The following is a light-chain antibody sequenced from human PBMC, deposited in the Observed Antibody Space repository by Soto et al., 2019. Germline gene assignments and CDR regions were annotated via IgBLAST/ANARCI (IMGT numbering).Light chain of an antibody. CDR3: QQYYSIPT. CDR1: QSVSNNY. V-gene: IGKV3-20*01. CDR2: GAS. Sequence: EIVLTQSPVTLSLSPGERATLSCRASQSVSNNYLAWYQQKPGQAPRLLIYGASNRATGIPDRFSGSGSGTDFTLTISSLQAEDVAVYYCQQYYSIPTFGQGTKVDIK. J-gene: IGKJ1*01.